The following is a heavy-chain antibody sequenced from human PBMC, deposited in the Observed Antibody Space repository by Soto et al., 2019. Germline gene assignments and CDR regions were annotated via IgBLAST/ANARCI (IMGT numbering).Heavy chain of an antibody. Sequence: PGGSLRLSCAAAGFTFSSNGMHWVRQAPGKGLEWVALISYDGSNKYYGDSVKGRFTISRDNSKNTLFLQMNSLRAEDTALYYCAKDRGSSGSYFDFWGQGTLVTVSS. CDR3: AKDRGSSGSYFDF. J-gene: IGHJ4*02. CDR1: GFTFSSNG. V-gene: IGHV3-30*18. D-gene: IGHD6-19*01. CDR2: ISYDGSNK.